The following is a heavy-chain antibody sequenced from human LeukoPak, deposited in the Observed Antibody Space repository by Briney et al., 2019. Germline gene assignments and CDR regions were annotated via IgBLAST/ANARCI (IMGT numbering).Heavy chain of an antibody. CDR3: ALYDFWSGYYTFDY. V-gene: IGHV1-2*02. D-gene: IGHD3-3*01. Sequence: ASVKVSRKASGYTFTGYYMHWGRQAPGQGLEWMGWINPNSGGTNYAQKFQGRVTMTRDTSISTAYMELSRLRSDDTAVYYCALYDFWSGYYTFDYWGQGTLVTVSS. CDR1: GYTFTGYY. CDR2: INPNSGGT. J-gene: IGHJ4*02.